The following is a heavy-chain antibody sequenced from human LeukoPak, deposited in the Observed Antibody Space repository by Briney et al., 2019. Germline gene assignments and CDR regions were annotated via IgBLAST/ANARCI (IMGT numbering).Heavy chain of an antibody. Sequence: GGSLRLSCAASGLTFSNYAMSWVRQAPGKGLEWVSGISGSGGSTYYADSVKGRFTISRDNSKNTLYLQMNSLRAEDTAVYYCGKDSIEAALDAFDIWGQGTMVTVSS. CDR2: ISGSGGST. J-gene: IGHJ3*02. CDR3: GKDSIEAALDAFDI. D-gene: IGHD6-13*01. CDR1: GLTFSNYA. V-gene: IGHV3-23*01.